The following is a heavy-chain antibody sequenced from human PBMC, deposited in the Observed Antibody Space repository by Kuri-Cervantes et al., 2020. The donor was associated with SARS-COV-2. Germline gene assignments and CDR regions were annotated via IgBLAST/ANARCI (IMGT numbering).Heavy chain of an antibody. CDR2: ISYDGSNK. CDR3: AGTSSVVVIATGPYYFDY. Sequence: GGSLRLSCAASGFTFSSYAMHWVRQAPGKGLEWVAVISYDGSNKYYADSVKGRFTISRDNSKNTLYLQMNSLRAEDTAVYYCAGTSSVVVIATGPYYFDYWGQGTLVTVSS. CDR1: GFTFSSYA. J-gene: IGHJ4*02. D-gene: IGHD2-21*01. V-gene: IGHV3-30-3*01.